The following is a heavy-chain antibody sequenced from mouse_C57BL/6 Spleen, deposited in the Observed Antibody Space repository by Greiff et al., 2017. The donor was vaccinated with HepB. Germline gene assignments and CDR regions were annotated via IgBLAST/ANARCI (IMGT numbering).Heavy chain of an antibody. CDR3: ARSDYYGSSHWYFDV. CDR2: IYPGSGST. Sequence: VQLQQPGAELVKPGASVKMSCKASGYTFTSYWITWVKQRPGQGLEWIGDIYPGSGSTNYNEKFKSKATLTVDTSSSTAYMQHSSLTSEDSAVYYCARSDYYGSSHWYFDVWGTGTTVTVSS. J-gene: IGHJ1*03. D-gene: IGHD1-1*01. CDR1: GYTFTSYW. V-gene: IGHV1-55*01.